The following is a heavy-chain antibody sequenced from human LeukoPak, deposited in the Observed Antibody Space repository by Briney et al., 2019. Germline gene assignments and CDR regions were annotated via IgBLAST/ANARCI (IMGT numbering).Heavy chain of an antibody. J-gene: IGHJ3*02. Sequence: ASVKVSYKASGYTFTNYYMHWVRQAPGQGLEWMGIINPSGGSTSYAQKFQGRLIMTRDTSTSTVYMELSSLRSEDTAVYYCARAAWYGGNPSGAFDIWGQGTMVTVSS. CDR1: GYTFTNYY. CDR3: ARAAWYGGNPSGAFDI. CDR2: INPSGGST. V-gene: IGHV1-46*01. D-gene: IGHD4/OR15-4a*01.